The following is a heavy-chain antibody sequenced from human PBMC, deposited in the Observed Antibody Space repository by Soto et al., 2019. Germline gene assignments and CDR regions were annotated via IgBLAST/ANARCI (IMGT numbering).Heavy chain of an antibody. D-gene: IGHD3-22*01. CDR2: ISYDGSNK. CDR3: AKLNYYDSSGKPPFDY. V-gene: IGHV3-30*18. CDR1: RFTFSIDG. Sequence: GGSPRLSCAVSRFTFSIDGMHWVRQAPEKGLEWVAVISYDGSNKYYADSVKGRFTISRDNSKNTLYLQTNSLRAEDTAVYYCAKLNYYDSSGKPPFDYWGQGT. J-gene: IGHJ4*02.